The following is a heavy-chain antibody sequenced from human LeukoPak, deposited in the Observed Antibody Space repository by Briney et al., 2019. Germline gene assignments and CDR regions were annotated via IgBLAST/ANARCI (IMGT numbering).Heavy chain of an antibody. CDR3: ARDTGSGVFDY. J-gene: IGHJ4*02. CDR2: IIPIFGTA. D-gene: IGHD2-15*01. Sequence: GSSVKVSCKASGGTFSSYAISWVRQAPGQGLEWMGGIIPIFGTANYAQKFQGRVTITADESTSTAYMELRSLRSDDTAVYYCARDTGSGVFDYWGQGTLVTVSS. V-gene: IGHV1-69*01. CDR1: GGTFSSYA.